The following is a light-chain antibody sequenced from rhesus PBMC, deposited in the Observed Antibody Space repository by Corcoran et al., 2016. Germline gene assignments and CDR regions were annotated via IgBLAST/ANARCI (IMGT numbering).Light chain of an antibody. CDR2: YDT. CDR1: KIGSKY. V-gene: IGLV3-36*02. CDR3: QFWDSSSDHYI. Sequence: SYDLTQPPSVSVSPGQTARITCGGDKIGSKYVHWYQQKPPQAPVLVIYYDTQRPSGIPARFSGSKSGNPATLPISGVEAGDEADYYCQFWDSSSDHYIFGAGTRLTVL. J-gene: IGLJ1*01.